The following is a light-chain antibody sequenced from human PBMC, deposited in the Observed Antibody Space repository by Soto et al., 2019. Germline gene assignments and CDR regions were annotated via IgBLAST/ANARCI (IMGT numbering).Light chain of an antibody. CDR2: GAS. J-gene: IGKJ1*01. Sequence: EIVLTQSPGTLSLSPGERATLSCRASQSVSSSYLAWYQQKPGQAPRLLIYGASSRATGIPDRFSGSGSGTDFTLTISRLEPEYFAVYYCQQYGSSPLSAFAQVTKVAIK. V-gene: IGKV3-20*01. CDR1: QSVSSSY. CDR3: QQYGSSPLSA.